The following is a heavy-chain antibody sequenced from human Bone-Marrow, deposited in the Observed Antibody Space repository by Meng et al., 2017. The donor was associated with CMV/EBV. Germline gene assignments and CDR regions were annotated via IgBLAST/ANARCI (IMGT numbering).Heavy chain of an antibody. CDR2: IKRTTDGGTT. CDR1: GFMFSCSC. J-gene: IGHJ6*02. CDR3: TTENYQYGMDV. V-gene: IGHV3-15*01. Sequence: GESLKISCLACGFMFSCSCMNWGRRAPGKGLEWDGRIKRTTDGGTTDYAEPVNGRFTISRDDSKNTLYLQMNSLKTEDAAMYNCTTENYQYGMDVWGQGTTVTVSS.